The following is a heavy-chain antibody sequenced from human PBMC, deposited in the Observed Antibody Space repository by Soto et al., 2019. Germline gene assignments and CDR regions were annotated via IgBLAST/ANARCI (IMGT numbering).Heavy chain of an antibody. CDR1: GGSISSYY. Sequence: SETLSLTCTVSGGSISSYYWSWIRQPPGKGLEWIGYIYYSGSTNYNPSLKSRVTISVDTSKNQFSLKLSSVTAADTAVYYRARARAARIFDYWGQGTLVTVSS. CDR2: IYYSGST. V-gene: IGHV4-59*01. D-gene: IGHD6-6*01. CDR3: ARARAARIFDY. J-gene: IGHJ4*02.